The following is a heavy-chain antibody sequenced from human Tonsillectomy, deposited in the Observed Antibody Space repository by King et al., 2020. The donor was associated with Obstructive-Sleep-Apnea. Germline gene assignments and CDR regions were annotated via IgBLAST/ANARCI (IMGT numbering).Heavy chain of an antibody. J-gene: IGHJ4*02. CDR1: GGSFSGYY. CDR3: ARGPTYSSYPFVV. Sequence: VQLQQWGAGLLKPSETLSLTCAVYGGSFSGYYWSWIRQPPGKGLEWIGEINHSGSTNYNPSLKSRVTISVDTSKNKFSLKLSSVTAAETAVYYCARGPTYSSYPFVVWGQGTLVTVSS. D-gene: IGHD4-11*01. CDR2: INHSGST. V-gene: IGHV4-34*01.